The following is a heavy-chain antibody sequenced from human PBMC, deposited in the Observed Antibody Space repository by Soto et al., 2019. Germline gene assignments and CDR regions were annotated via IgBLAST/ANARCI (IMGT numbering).Heavy chain of an antibody. Sequence: PSETLSLTCAVSGGSISSGGYSWSWIRQPPGKGLEWIGYIYHSGSTYYNPSLKSRVTISVDKSKNQFSLKLSSVTAADTAVYYCARCRAAAGPIDYWGQGTLVTVSS. CDR3: ARCRAAAGPIDY. CDR1: GGSISSGGYS. V-gene: IGHV4-30-2*01. D-gene: IGHD6-13*01. CDR2: IYHSGST. J-gene: IGHJ4*02.